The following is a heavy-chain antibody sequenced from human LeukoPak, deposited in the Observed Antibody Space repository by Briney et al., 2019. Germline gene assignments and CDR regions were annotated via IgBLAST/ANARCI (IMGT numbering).Heavy chain of an antibody. CDR2: IVTAGDT. CDR3: ARAHFEYSSSVGDYGMDV. J-gene: IGHJ6*02. V-gene: IGHV3-13*01. Sequence: GGSLRLSCAASGFTFSSYDMHWVRQATGKGLEWVSAIVTAGDTYYPGSVKGRFTISRENAKNSLYLQMNSLRAGDTAVYYCARAHFEYSSSVGDYGMDVWGQGTMVTVSS. D-gene: IGHD6-6*01. CDR1: GFTFSSYD.